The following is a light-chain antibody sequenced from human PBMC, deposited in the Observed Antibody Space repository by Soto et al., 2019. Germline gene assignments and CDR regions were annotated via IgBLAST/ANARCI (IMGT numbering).Light chain of an antibody. CDR3: QQYNNWSRT. J-gene: IGKJ1*01. CDR2: GAS. V-gene: IGKV3-15*01. CDR1: QSVSSAN. Sequence: EIVLTQSTSTLSWSTGERATISWRASQSVSSANFAWYQQKPGQAPRPLIYGASTRATGIPARFSGSGFGTEFTLTINSLHSEDFAVYYCQQYNNWSRTFCQGTEVDIK.